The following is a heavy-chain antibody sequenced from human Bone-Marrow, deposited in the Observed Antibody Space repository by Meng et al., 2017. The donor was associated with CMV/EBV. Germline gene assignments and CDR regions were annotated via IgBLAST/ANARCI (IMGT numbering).Heavy chain of an antibody. V-gene: IGHV3-9*01. J-gene: IGHJ4*02. CDR2: ISWNSGSI. D-gene: IGHD6-13*01. Sequence: GGSLRLSCAASGFTFDDYAMHWVRQAPGKGLEWVSGISWNSGSIGYADSVKGRFTISRDNAKNSLYLQMNSLRAEDTALYYCAKRSQGNNFDYWGQGTLVTVSS. CDR1: GFTFDDYA. CDR3: AKRSQGNNFDY.